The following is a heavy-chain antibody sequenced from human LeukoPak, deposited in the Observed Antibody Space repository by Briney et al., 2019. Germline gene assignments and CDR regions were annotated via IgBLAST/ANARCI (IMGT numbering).Heavy chain of an antibody. Sequence: PSEALSLTCTVSGGSISSGGYYWSWIRQHPGKGLEWIGYIYYSGSTYYNPSLKSRVTIPVDTSKNQFSLKLSSVTAADTAVYYCARGVGYCSSTSCSFDYWGQGTLVTVSS. CDR2: IYYSGST. CDR3: ARGVGYCSSTSCSFDY. D-gene: IGHD2-2*01. CDR1: GGSISSGGYY. V-gene: IGHV4-31*03. J-gene: IGHJ4*02.